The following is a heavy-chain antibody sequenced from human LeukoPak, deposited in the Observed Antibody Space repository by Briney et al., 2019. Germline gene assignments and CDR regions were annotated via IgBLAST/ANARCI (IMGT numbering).Heavy chain of an antibody. CDR3: TAGTGRSDFDY. D-gene: IGHD3/OR15-3a*01. Sequence: GGSLRLSCAASGFTFSNGWMSWVRQAPGRGLEWVGRIKRKGDDGTIDYAAPVKGRLSISREDSKNTLYLQMNSLKSEDTAVYYCTAGTGRSDFDYWGQGTLVTVSS. CDR1: GFTFSNGW. CDR2: IKRKGDDGTI. V-gene: IGHV3-15*01. J-gene: IGHJ4*02.